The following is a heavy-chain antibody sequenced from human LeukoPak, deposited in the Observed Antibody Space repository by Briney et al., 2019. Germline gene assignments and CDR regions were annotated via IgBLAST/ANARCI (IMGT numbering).Heavy chain of an antibody. V-gene: IGHV3-23*01. CDR3: ARVTSSSWYRWFDP. CDR1: GFTFSSYA. Sequence: GGSLRLSCAASGFTFSSYAMSWVRQAPGKGLEWVSAISGSGGSTYYADSVKGRFTISRDNSKNTLYLQMNSLRAEDTAVYYCARVTSSSWYRWFDPWGQGTLVTVSS. D-gene: IGHD6-13*01. CDR2: ISGSGGST. J-gene: IGHJ5*02.